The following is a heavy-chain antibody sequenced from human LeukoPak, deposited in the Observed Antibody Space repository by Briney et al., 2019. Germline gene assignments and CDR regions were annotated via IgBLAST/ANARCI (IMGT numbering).Heavy chain of an antibody. Sequence: GGSLRLSCAASRFTVGDAWMAWVRQVPGKGLEWVGRIKSKIDGGTTDYAAPVKGRFTISRDESKGTLYLQMNSLRIEDTAVYYCAADSIPDYGDLRGDAFDIWGQGTMVIVSS. CDR3: AADSIPDYGDLRGDAFDI. CDR1: RFTVGDAW. V-gene: IGHV3-15*01. CDR2: IKSKIDGGTT. J-gene: IGHJ3*02. D-gene: IGHD4-17*01.